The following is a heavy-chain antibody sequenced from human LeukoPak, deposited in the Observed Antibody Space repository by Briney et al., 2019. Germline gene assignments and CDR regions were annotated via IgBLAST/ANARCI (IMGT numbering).Heavy chain of an antibody. Sequence: SETLSLTCAVYGGSFSGYYWSWIRQPPGKGLEWIGEINHSGSTNYNPSLKSRVTISVDTSKNQFSLKLSSVTAADTAVYYCARTAAAARGGYYFDYWGQGTLVTVSS. J-gene: IGHJ4*02. V-gene: IGHV4-34*01. CDR3: ARTAAAARGGYYFDY. CDR2: INHSGST. D-gene: IGHD6-13*01. CDR1: GGSFSGYY.